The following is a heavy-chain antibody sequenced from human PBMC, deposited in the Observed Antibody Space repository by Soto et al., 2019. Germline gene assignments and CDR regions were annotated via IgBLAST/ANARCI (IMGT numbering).Heavy chain of an antibody. Sequence: ASVKVSCKASGYTFTGHYIHWVRQAPEQGPEWMGEIGPESGATRYAQKFQGRVTMTRDTSITTVYMELKNLSPDDTAVYYCGRGRSGQIVVFYWGQGPPVPVSS. V-gene: IGHV1-2*02. J-gene: IGHJ4*02. CDR2: IGPESGAT. D-gene: IGHD1-26*01. CDR3: GRGRSGQIVVFY. CDR1: GYTFTGHY.